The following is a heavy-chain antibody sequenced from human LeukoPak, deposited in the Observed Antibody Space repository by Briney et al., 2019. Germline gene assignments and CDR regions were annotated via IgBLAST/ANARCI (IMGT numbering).Heavy chain of an antibody. CDR3: ARQGYNSTWDRYLAY. D-gene: IGHD6-13*01. J-gene: IGHJ4*02. Sequence: AESLKISCKGSGYSFSNYWIGWVRQMPGKGLEWMGIIYPGDSDVRYSPSFQGQVTISADKSISTAYPQWSSLQASDTAMYYCARQGYNSTWDRYLAYWGQGTQVTVSS. V-gene: IGHV5-51*01. CDR2: IYPGDSDV. CDR1: GYSFSNYW.